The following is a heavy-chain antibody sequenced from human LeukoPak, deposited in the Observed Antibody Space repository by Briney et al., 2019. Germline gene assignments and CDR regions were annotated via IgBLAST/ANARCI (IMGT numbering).Heavy chain of an antibody. CDR3: ARGTTGTTLNYFDY. D-gene: IGHD1-1*01. V-gene: IGHV3-64*01. CDR1: GFTFSSYA. CDR2: ISSNGGST. J-gene: IGHJ4*02. Sequence: SGGSRRLSCAASGFTFSSYAMHWVRQAPGKGLEYVSAISSNGGSTYYANSVKGRFTISRDNSKNTLYLQMGSLRAEDMAVYYCARGTTGTTLNYFDYWGQGTLVTVSS.